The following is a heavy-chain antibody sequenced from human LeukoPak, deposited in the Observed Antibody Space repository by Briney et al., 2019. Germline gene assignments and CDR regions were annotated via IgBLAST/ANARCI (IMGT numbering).Heavy chain of an antibody. V-gene: IGHV3-11*01. J-gene: IGHJ5*02. D-gene: IGHD6-6*01. CDR3: AKVIMSIAALAP. CDR2: LSSSGNTI. Sequence: PGGSLRLSCAASGFTFSDYYMTWIRQAPGKGLEWVSYLSSSGNTIYYADSVKGRFTISRDNSKNTLYLQMNSLRAEDTAVYYCAKVIMSIAALAPWGQGTLVTVSS. CDR1: GFTFSDYY.